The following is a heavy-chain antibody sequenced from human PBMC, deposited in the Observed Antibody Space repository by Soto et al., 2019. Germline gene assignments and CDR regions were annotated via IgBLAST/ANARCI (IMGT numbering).Heavy chain of an antibody. Sequence: LSCAASGFTFSSSAMHWVRQAPGKGLEWVAVIPYDGSNKYYADSVKGRFTISRDNSKNTLYLQMNSLRAEDTAVYYCARDKRDLRFLEWSYYFDYWGQGTLVTVS. CDR3: ARDKRDLRFLEWSYYFDY. CDR1: GFTFSSSA. J-gene: IGHJ4*02. CDR2: IPYDGSNK. D-gene: IGHD3-3*01. V-gene: IGHV3-30-3*01.